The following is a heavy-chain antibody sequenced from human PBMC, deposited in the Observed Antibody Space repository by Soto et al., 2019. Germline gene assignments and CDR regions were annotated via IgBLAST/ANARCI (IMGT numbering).Heavy chain of an antibody. CDR2: INNVGGTI. J-gene: IGHJ4*02. V-gene: IGHV3-11*01. CDR1: GFAFGDYS. CDR3: ARVEFVYQSHFSY. D-gene: IGHD2-2*01. Sequence: QVHLVESGGGLVKPGGSLRLSSVASGFAFGDYSMNWIRESPRKGLEWLAYINNVGGTIYYGDSVKGRFTVSRDNAKYSLFLHMTALSAEDSAMYFCARVEFVYQSHFSYWGRGALVSVSS.